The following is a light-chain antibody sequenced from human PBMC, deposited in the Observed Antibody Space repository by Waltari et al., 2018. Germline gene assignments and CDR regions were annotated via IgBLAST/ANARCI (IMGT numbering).Light chain of an antibody. CDR3: QVWDRSNEDAHPYGV. CDR1: TIANKA. J-gene: IGLJ2*01. CDR2: DDS. V-gene: IGLV3-21*02. Sequence: SGVLTQPPSVSVAPGQTAKITCRGATIANKAVHWHPQRPGQAPVLVIYDDSDRPSGIPERFSGSNSGNTATLTISRVEAGDEADYFCQVWDRSNEDAHPYGVFGGGTKLTVL.